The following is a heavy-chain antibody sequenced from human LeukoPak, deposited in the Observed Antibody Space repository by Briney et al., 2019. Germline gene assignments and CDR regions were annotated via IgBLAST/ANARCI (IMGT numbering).Heavy chain of an antibody. CDR2: IRGRDGST. V-gene: IGHV3-23*01. J-gene: IGHJ4*02. Sequence: GGSLRLSCAASGFTFSSYGMHWVRQAPGKGLEWVSSIRGRDGSTYYADSVKGRFAISRDNSKNTLYLQMNSLRAEDTAVYYCAKDRAMVTLDYWGQGTLVTVSS. CDR3: AKDRAMVTLDY. D-gene: IGHD5-18*01. CDR1: GFTFSSYG.